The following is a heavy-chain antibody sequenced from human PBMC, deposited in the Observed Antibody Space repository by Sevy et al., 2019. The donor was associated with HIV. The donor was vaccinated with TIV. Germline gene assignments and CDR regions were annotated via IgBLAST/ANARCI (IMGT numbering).Heavy chain of an antibody. V-gene: IGHV3-48*02. J-gene: IGHJ4*02. CDR3: AREPFGIAAAGTYDY. CDR1: GFTFSSYS. Sequence: GGSLRLSCAASGFTFSSYSMNWVRQDPGKGLEWVSYISSSSSTIYYADSVKGRFTISRDNAKNSLYLQMNSLRDEDTAVYYCAREPFGIAAAGTYDYWGQGTLVTVSS. CDR2: ISSSSSTI. D-gene: IGHD6-13*01.